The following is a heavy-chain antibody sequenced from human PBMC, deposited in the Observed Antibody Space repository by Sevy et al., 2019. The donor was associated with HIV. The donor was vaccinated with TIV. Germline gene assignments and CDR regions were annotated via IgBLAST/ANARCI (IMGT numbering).Heavy chain of an antibody. CDR1: GFSLNTSGVG. CDR2: IFWDDEK. V-gene: IGHV2-5*02. Sequence: SGPTLVNPAQTRTLTCSFSGFSLNTSGVGVGWIRLPPGKALEWLALIFWDDEKRYSPPLKNRLTITKDTSKNQVVLTMTNMDPVDTATYYCARFLKGDYTNYFDSWDQGSLVTVSS. J-gene: IGHJ4*02. CDR3: ARFLKGDYTNYFDS. D-gene: IGHD4-4*01.